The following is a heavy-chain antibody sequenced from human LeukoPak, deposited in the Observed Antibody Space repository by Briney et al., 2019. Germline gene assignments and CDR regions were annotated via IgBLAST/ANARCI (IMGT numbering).Heavy chain of an antibody. CDR1: GYTFTGYY. J-gene: IGHJ5*02. CDR3: GRHTSMGVPLDILEKWFDT. CDR2: ISPYNGNT. V-gene: IGHV1-18*04. D-gene: IGHD2/OR15-2a*01. Sequence: GASVKVSCKASGYTFTGYYMHWVRQAPGQGLQWMGWISPYNGNTNYVQKFQGRVTMTTDTSTSTAYMELRSLRSDDTAVYYCGRHTSMGVPLDILEKWFDTWGQGTLVTVSS.